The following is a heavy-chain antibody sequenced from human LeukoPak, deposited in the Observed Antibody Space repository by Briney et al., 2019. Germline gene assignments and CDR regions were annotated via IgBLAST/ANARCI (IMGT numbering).Heavy chain of an antibody. Sequence: SVKVSCKVSGYTLTELSMHWERQAPGQGLEWMGGIIPIFGTANYAQKFQGRVTITADESTSTAYMELSSLRSEDTAVYYCARMVGYCSSTSCRHFDYWGQGTLVTVSS. J-gene: IGHJ4*02. V-gene: IGHV1-69*13. CDR1: GYTLTELS. CDR3: ARMVGYCSSTSCRHFDY. D-gene: IGHD2-2*01. CDR2: IIPIFGTA.